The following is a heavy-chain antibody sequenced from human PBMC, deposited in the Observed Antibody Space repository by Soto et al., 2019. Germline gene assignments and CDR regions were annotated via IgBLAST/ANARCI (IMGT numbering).Heavy chain of an antibody. V-gene: IGHV4-61*01. CDR1: GGSFKSGSYS. CDR3: ASVRVLWFGRGNNWFDP. CDR2: VYHTGRT. Sequence: SETLSLTCTVSGGSFKSGSYSWSWIRQPPGKGLEWIGYVYHTGRTSYNPSLKSRVSISMDTSKNQFSLNLDSVTAADTAVYYCASVRVLWFGRGNNWFDPWGQGALVT. D-gene: IGHD3-10*01. J-gene: IGHJ5*02.